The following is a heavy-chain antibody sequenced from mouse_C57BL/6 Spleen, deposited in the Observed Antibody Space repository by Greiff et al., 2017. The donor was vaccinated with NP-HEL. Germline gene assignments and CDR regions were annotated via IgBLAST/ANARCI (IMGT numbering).Heavy chain of an antibody. Sequence: EVQLVESGPGMAKPSQSLSLPCTVTGYSITSGYDWHWTRHFPGNKLEWMGYISYSGSTTYNPSLKSRISITHDTSKNHFFLKLNSVTTEDTAAYYCARGGNSPFAYWGQGTLVTVSA. V-gene: IGHV3-1*01. CDR2: ISYSGST. CDR3: ARGGNSPFAY. CDR1: GYSITSGYD. J-gene: IGHJ3*01. D-gene: IGHD2-1*01.